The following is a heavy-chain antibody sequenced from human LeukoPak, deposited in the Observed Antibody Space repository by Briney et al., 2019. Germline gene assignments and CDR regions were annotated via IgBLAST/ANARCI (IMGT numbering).Heavy chain of an antibody. D-gene: IGHD3-16*02. CDR1: GGSISSSSYY. CDR2: IYYSGST. V-gene: IGHV4-39*07. Sequence: SETLSLTCTVSGGSISSSSYYWGWIRQPPGKGLEWIGSIYYSGSTYYNPSLKSRVTISVDTSKNQFSLKLSSVTAADTAVYYCSQTYYDYVWGSYRYVDYWGQGTLVTVSS. CDR3: SQTYYDYVWGSYRYVDY. J-gene: IGHJ4*02.